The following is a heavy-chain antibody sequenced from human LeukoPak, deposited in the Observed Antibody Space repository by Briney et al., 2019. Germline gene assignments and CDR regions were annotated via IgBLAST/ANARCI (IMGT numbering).Heavy chain of an antibody. CDR1: GFTFSSYG. D-gene: IGHD3-16*01. V-gene: IGHV3-30*03. CDR2: ISYDGSNK. J-gene: IGHJ4*02. Sequence: GGSLRLSCAASGFTFSSYGMHWVRQAPGKGLEWVAVISYDGSNKYYADSVKGRFTISRDNSKNTLYLQMNSLRAEDTAVYYCATGGRLLAARLLSAQGWGQGTLVTVSS. CDR3: ATGGRLLAARLLSAQG.